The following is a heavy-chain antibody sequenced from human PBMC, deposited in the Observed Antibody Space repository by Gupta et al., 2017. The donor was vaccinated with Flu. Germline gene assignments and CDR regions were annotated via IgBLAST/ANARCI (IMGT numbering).Heavy chain of an antibody. CDR3: ARGMGDYARVGGYPFDF. J-gene: IGHJ4*02. D-gene: IGHD3-16*01. CDR1: GDSISGDRW. V-gene: IGHV4-4*02. Sequence: QVQLQESGPGLVKPSGTLSVTCTVSGDSISGDRWWSWVRQSPSKGLEWIGQIFHTGPTNSNPSLKGRVAMSVDRAKNHFSLSLDSVTAADTAIYYCARGMGDYARVGGYPFDFWGQGILVTVS. CDR2: IFHTGPT.